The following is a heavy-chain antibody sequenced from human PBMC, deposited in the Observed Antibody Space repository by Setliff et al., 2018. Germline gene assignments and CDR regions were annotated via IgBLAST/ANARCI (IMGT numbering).Heavy chain of an antibody. CDR2: TIPMFGTT. CDR3: VREGVDSRSSTDYRYYMDV. J-gene: IGHJ6*03. Sequence: GASVKVSCKASGYTFTSYGISWVRQAPGQGLEWMGGTIPMFGTTSYARQFQGRVTIITDESTSTAYMQLSSLGSEDTAVYYCVREGVDSRSSTDYRYYMDVWGKGTTVTVSS. CDR1: GYTFTSYG. D-gene: IGHD3-22*01. V-gene: IGHV1-69*05.